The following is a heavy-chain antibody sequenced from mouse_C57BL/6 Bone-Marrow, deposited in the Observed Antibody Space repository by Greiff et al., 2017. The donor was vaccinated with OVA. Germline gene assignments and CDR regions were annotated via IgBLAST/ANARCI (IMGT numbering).Heavy chain of an antibody. CDR1: GYTFTSYW. J-gene: IGHJ3*01. CDR3: APYLAWFAY. V-gene: IGHV1-64*01. CDR2: IHPNSGST. D-gene: IGHD5-5*01. Sequence: QVQLQQSGAELVKPGASVKLSCKASGYTFTSYWMHWVKQRPGQGLEWIGMIHPNSGSTNYNEKFKSKATLTVDKSSSTAYMQLSSLSSEDSAVYYCAPYLAWFAYWGQGTLVTVSA.